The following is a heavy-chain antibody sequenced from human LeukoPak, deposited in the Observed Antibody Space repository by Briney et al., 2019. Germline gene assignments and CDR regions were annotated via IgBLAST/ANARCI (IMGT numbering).Heavy chain of an antibody. CDR2: MYYSGNT. CDR3: ARAEWGVRAPLNWFDP. D-gene: IGHD1-26*01. J-gene: IGHJ5*02. V-gene: IGHV4-39*01. Sequence: SETLSLTCTVSGGSISSTIYYWAWIRQPPEKGLEWIGSMYYSGNTYNNPSLKSRVTISVDTSKNQFSLRLSSVTAADTAVYYCARAEWGVRAPLNWFDPWGQGTLVTVSS. CDR1: GGSISSTIYY.